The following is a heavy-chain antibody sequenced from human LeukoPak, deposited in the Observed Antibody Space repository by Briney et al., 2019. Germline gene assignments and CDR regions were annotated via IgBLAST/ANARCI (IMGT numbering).Heavy chain of an antibody. CDR2: IKQDGSEK. CDR1: GFTFSSYW. CDR3: ARDPTVHSSGWYFYFDY. J-gene: IGHJ4*02. D-gene: IGHD6-19*01. Sequence: GGSLRLSCAASGFTFSSYWMSWVRQAPGKGLEWVANIKQDGSEKYYVDSVKGRFTISRDNAKNSLYLQMNSLRAEDTAVYYCARDPTVHSSGWYFYFDYWGQGTLVTVSS. V-gene: IGHV3-7*01.